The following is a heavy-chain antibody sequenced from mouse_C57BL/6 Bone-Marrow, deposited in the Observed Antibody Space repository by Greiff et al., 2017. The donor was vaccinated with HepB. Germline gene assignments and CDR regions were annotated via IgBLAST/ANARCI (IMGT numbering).Heavy chain of an antibody. CDR2: ISDGGSYT. CDR3: ARGATTVVVPFDY. CDR1: GFTFSSYA. V-gene: IGHV5-4*01. D-gene: IGHD1-1*01. Sequence: VQLVESGGGLVKPGGSLKLSCAASGFTFSSYAMSWVRQTPEKRLEWVATISDGGSYTYYPDNVKGRFTISRDNAKNNLYLQMSHLKSEDTAMYYCARGATTVVVPFDYWGQGTTLTVSS. J-gene: IGHJ2*01.